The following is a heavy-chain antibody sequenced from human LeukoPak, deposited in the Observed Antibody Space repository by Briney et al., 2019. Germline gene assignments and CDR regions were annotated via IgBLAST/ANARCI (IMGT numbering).Heavy chain of an antibody. V-gene: IGHV4-61*08. D-gene: IGHD3-22*01. CDR1: GGSVSSGDYH. CDR2: INHSAST. J-gene: IGHJ6*02. Sequence: SETLSLTCTVSGGSVSSGDYHWSWIRQPPGKRLEWIGEINHSASTNYHPSLKSRVTISVDTSKNQFSLKLSSVTAADTAVYYCASSGYDSSGLHYYYGMDVWGQGTTVTVSS. CDR3: ASSGYDSSGLHYYYGMDV.